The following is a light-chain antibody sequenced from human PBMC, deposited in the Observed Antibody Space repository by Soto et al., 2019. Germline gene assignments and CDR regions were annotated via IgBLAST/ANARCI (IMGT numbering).Light chain of an antibody. J-gene: IGLJ2*01. CDR3: SSYTTANTLA. CDR2: DVN. V-gene: IGLV2-14*01. Sequence: QSALTQPASVSGSPGQSITISCTGTSRDIGAYIYVSWFQQYPGRAPKCMIYDVNNRPSGVSNRFSGSKSGNTSSLTISGLQAEDEAVYFCSSYTTANTLALGGGTKVTVL. CDR1: SRDIGAYIY.